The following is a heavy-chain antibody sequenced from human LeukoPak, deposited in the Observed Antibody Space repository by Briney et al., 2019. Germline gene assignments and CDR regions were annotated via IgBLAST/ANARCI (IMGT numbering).Heavy chain of an antibody. D-gene: IGHD1-26*01. CDR1: GFNFSSYG. V-gene: IGHV3-30*18. CDR3: PKDGGYHNFDY. J-gene: IGHJ4*02. Sequence: GGSLRLSCAASGFNFSSYGMHWVRQAPGKGLEWVAVISYDGSNKYYADSVKGRFTISRDNSKNTLYLQMNSLRAEDTAVYYCPKDGGYHNFDYWGQGTLVTVSS. CDR2: ISYDGSNK.